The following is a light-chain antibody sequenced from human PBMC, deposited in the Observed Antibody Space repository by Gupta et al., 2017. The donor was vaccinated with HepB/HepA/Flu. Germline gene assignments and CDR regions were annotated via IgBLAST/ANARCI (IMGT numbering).Light chain of an antibody. V-gene: IGLV2-23*02. J-gene: IGLJ2*01. Sequence: QSALTQPASVSGSPGQSITISCTGTSSDVGSNNLVSWFQHHPGKVPKLMIYEVSKRPSGVSNRFSASKSDNTASLTISGLQAEDEADYYCCSSAGTCSIYIFGGGTKLTVL. CDR2: EVS. CDR1: SSDVGSNNL. CDR3: CSSAGTCSIYI.